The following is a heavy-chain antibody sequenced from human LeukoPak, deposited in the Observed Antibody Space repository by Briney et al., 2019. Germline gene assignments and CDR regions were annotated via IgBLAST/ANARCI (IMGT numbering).Heavy chain of an antibody. V-gene: IGHV3-30-3*01. J-gene: IGHJ4*02. D-gene: IGHD6-19*01. CDR1: GFIFYSYA. CDR3: ARDHREVGMAGALDY. Sequence: PGGSLRLSCSASGFIFYSYAMHWVRQAPGKGLEWVAVISYDGSNKYYADSVKGRFTISRDNSKNTLYLQMNSLRAEDTAVYYCARDHREVGMAGALDYWGQGTLVTVSS. CDR2: ISYDGSNK.